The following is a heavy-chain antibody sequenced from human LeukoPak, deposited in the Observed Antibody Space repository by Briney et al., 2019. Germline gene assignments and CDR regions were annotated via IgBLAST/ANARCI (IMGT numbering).Heavy chain of an antibody. J-gene: IGHJ5*02. CDR3: ARVLGYYGSSWFDP. Sequence: GASVKVSCKASGYTFISYGISWVRQAPGQGLEWMGWISAYNGNTNYAQKLQGRVTMTTDTSTSTAYMELRSLRSDDTAVYYCARVLGYYGSSWFDPWGQGTLVTVSS. D-gene: IGHD3-10*01. CDR1: GYTFISYG. CDR2: ISAYNGNT. V-gene: IGHV1-18*01.